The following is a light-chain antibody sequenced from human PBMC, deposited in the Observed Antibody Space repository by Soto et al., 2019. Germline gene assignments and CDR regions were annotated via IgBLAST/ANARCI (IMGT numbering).Light chain of an antibody. Sequence: DIPLTQSPSFLAASVGDRVTITCRASQGISSYLAWYQQKPGKAPKLLIYAASTLQSGVPSRFSGSGSGTEFTLTVSSLEPEDFATCYGQQLNSYPGTFGQGTKVEIK. CDR3: QQLNSYPGT. J-gene: IGKJ1*01. CDR2: AAS. V-gene: IGKV1-9*01. CDR1: QGISSY.